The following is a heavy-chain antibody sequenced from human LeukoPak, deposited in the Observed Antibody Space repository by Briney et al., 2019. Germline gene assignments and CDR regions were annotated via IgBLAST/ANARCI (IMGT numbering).Heavy chain of an antibody. V-gene: IGHV1-46*03. J-gene: IGHJ3*02. CDR1: GYTFTNYL. Sequence: ASVKVSCKTSGYTFTNYLIHWVRQAPGLGHEWMGIINPRRGSTRYAQKFQDRVVVTRDTSTSTVYMELSSLRSDDTAVYYCATNSCGGDCYVYAFDIWGQGTMVTVSS. CDR3: ATNSCGGDCYVYAFDI. D-gene: IGHD2-21*02. CDR2: INPRRGST.